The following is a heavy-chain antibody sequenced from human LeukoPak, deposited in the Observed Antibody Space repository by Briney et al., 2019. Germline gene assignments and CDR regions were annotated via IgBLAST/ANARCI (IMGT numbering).Heavy chain of an antibody. D-gene: IGHD2-8*02. CDR2: IKTDGSST. Sequence: GGSLRLSCAVSGFTFSDHWMHWVRQALGKGLVWVSRIKTDGSSTTYADSVKGRFSISRDNAKNTLYLQMNSLAAEDTAVYYCARLQYCTGACYYYYYMDVWGKGTTVTVSS. J-gene: IGHJ6*03. CDR3: ARLQYCTGACYYYYYMDV. V-gene: IGHV3-74*01. CDR1: GFTFSDHW.